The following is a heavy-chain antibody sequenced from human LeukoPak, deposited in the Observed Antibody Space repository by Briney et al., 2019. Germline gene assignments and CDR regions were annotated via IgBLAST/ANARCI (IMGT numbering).Heavy chain of an antibody. Sequence: PGGSLRLSCAVSGFTFSSYEMNWVRQAPGKGLEWVSYISSSGSTKYYADSVKGRFTVSRDNAKNSLYLQMNSLRAEGTAVYYCARGPSSGWYYVDYWGQGTLVTVSS. V-gene: IGHV3-48*03. CDR1: GFTFSSYE. CDR2: ISSSGSTK. D-gene: IGHD6-19*01. J-gene: IGHJ4*02. CDR3: ARGPSSGWYYVDY.